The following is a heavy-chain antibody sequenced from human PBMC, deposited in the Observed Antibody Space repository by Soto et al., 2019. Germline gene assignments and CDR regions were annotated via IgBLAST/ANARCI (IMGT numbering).Heavy chain of an antibody. CDR1: GFTFSSYA. Sequence: SCAASGFTFSSYAMHWVRQAPGKGLEWVAVISYDGSNKYYADFVKGRFTISRDNSKNTLYLQMNSLRAEDTAVYYCASLSLGSRVPFDYWGQGTRVTVSS. V-gene: IGHV3-30-3*01. CDR3: ASLSLGSRVPFDY. CDR2: ISYDGSNK. J-gene: IGHJ4*02. D-gene: IGHD6-6*01.